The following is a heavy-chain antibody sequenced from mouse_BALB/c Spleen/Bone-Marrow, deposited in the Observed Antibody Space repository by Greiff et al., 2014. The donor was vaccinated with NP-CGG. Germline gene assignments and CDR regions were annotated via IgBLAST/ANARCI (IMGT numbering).Heavy chain of an antibody. CDR2: IRNKANGYTT. CDR3: AREREYHDYAMDY. J-gene: IGHJ4*01. V-gene: IGHV7-3*02. Sequence: EVKLMESGGGLVQSGGSLRLSCATSGFTFTDYYMSWVRQPPGKALEWLGFIRNKANGYTTEYSASVKGRFTISRDNSQSILYLQMNTLRAEDSATYYCAREREYHDYAMDYWGQGTSVTVSS. D-gene: IGHD5-1*01. CDR1: GFTFTDYY.